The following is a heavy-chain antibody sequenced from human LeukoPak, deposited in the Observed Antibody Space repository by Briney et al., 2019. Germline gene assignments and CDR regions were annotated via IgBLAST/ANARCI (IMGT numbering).Heavy chain of an antibody. CDR3: PRGNSSSPRVNWFDP. V-gene: IGHV1-69*05. D-gene: IGHD6-6*01. CDR1: GGTFSRYA. J-gene: IGHJ5*02. Sequence: AASVKVSCKASGGTFSRYAISWVRQAPGQGLEWMGGIIPIFGTANYAQKFQGRVTITTDESTSTAFMELSSLRSEDTAVYYCPRGNSSSPRVNWFDPWGQGTLVTVSS. CDR2: IIPIFGTA.